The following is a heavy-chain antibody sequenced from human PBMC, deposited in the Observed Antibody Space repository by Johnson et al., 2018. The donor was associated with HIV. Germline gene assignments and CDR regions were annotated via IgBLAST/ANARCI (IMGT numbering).Heavy chain of an antibody. CDR2: ISSDGSNK. Sequence: VQLVESGGGVVQPGRSLRLSCAASGFTFSNYDIHWVRQHPGKGLEWVAVISSDGSNKYYFDSVKGRFTISRDNSKNTLYLQMNSLRPEDTAVYYCAKTTGKNWSYFEGPDTFDIWGQATMVTVSS. CDR1: GFTFSNYD. D-gene: IGHD3-22*01. CDR3: AKTTGKNWSYFEGPDTFDI. J-gene: IGHJ3*02. V-gene: IGHV3-30*18.